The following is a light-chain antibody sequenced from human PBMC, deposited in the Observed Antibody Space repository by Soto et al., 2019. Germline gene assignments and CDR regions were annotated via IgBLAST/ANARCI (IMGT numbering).Light chain of an antibody. V-gene: IGKV1-39*01. J-gene: IGKJ1*01. Sequence: DIQMTQSTSSLSASVGDRVTITCRASQSISSYLNWYQQKPGKAPKLLIYAASSLQSGVPSRFSGSGSGTDFTLTIISLQPEDFATYYCQQSYSTPWTFGQVTKVEIK. CDR3: QQSYSTPWT. CDR2: AAS. CDR1: QSISSY.